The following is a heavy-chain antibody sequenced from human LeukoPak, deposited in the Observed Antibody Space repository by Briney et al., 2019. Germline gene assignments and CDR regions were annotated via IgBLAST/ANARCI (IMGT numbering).Heavy chain of an antibody. D-gene: IGHD6-6*01. J-gene: IGHJ4*02. CDR2: ISGSGGST. CDR3: ARFGSSSGDY. V-gene: IGHV3-23*01. Sequence: PGGSLRLSCVASGFTFSSYAMSWVRQAPGKGLEWVSTISGSGGSTYYGDSVRGRFTISRDNSKNTLALQMNSLRAEDTAVYCCARFGSSSGDYWGQGTLVTVSS. CDR1: GFTFSSYA.